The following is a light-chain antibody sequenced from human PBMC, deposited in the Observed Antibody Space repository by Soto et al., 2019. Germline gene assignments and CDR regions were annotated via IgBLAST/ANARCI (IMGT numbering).Light chain of an antibody. CDR1: QSVLYSSNNKNY. Sequence: DIVMTQSPDSLAVSLGERATINCKSSQSVLYSSNNKNYLAWYQQKPGQPPKLLIYWASTRASGVPDRCSGSGSGTDFTLTSSSLQAEDVAVYYCQQYYRPWTFGQGTKVEIK. CDR2: WAS. V-gene: IGKV4-1*01. CDR3: QQYYRPWT. J-gene: IGKJ1*01.